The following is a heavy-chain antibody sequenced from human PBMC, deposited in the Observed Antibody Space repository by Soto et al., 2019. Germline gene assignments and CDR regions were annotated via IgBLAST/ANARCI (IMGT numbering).Heavy chain of an antibody. CDR1: GGSISSGDYY. V-gene: IGHV4-30-4*01. Sequence: SETLSLTCTVSGGSISSGDYYWSWIRQPPGKGLEWIGYIYYSGSTYYNPSLKSRVTISVDTSKNQFSLKLSSVTAADTAVYYCARESIQLWLQDYFDYWGQGTLVTVSS. CDR3: ARESIQLWLQDYFDY. CDR2: IYYSGST. D-gene: IGHD5-18*01. J-gene: IGHJ4*02.